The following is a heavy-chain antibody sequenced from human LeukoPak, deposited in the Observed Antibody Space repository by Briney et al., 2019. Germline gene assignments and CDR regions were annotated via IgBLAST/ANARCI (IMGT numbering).Heavy chain of an antibody. V-gene: IGHV3-48*03. D-gene: IGHD3-22*01. CDR1: GFTFSSYE. CDR3: ARVSGYGAFDI. J-gene: IGHJ3*02. Sequence: GGSLRLSCAASGFTFSSYEMNWVRQAPGKGLEWVSYISTSGSTIYYADSVKGRFTISRDNSKNTLYLQMNSLRAEDTAVYYCARVSGYGAFDIWGQGTMVTVSS. CDR2: ISTSGSTI.